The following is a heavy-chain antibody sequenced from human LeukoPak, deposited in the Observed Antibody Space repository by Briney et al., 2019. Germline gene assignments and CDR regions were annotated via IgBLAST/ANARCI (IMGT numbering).Heavy chain of an antibody. D-gene: IGHD6-13*01. CDR3: ARFSSTSWSDFDY. V-gene: IGHV5-51*01. CDR2: IYPGDSNT. Sequence: GESLKISCKGSGYSFTNYWIGWVRQVPGKGLEWMAIIYPGDSNTGYSPSFQGQVTISADKSINTAYLQWSSLKPSDTAMYYCARFSSTSWSDFDYWGQGTLVTVSS. CDR1: GYSFTNYW. J-gene: IGHJ4*02.